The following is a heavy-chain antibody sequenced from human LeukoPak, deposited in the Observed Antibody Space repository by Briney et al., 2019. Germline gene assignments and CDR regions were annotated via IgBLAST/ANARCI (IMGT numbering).Heavy chain of an antibody. J-gene: IGHJ3*02. CDR3: ARLDTAMVSRAFDI. CDR2: ISAYNGNT. D-gene: IGHD5-18*01. Sequence: ASVKVSCKASGYTFTNYGISWVRQAPGQGLEWMGWISAYNGNTNYAQKLQGRVTMTTDTSTSTAYMELRSLRSDDTAVYYCARLDTAMVSRAFDIWGQGTMVTVSS. CDR1: GYTFTNYG. V-gene: IGHV1-18*01.